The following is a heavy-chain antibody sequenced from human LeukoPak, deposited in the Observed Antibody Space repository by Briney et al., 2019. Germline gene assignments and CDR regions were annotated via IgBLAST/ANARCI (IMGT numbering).Heavy chain of an antibody. CDR1: GFTFSSYA. CDR2: ISASGGST. CDR3: AKDGYSYGSNYLDY. D-gene: IGHD5-18*01. J-gene: IGHJ4*02. V-gene: IGHV3-23*01. Sequence: GGSLRLSCAASGFTFSSYAMSWVRQAPGKGLEWVSAISASGGSTYYADSVKGRFTISRDSSKNTLYLQLNSLRDEDTAVYYCAKDGYSYGSNYLDYWGQGTLVTVSS.